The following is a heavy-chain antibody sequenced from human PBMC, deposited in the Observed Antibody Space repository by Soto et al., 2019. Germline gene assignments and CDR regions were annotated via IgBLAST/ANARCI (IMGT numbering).Heavy chain of an antibody. V-gene: IGHV3-30-3*01. D-gene: IGHD1-1*01. J-gene: IGHJ3*02. CDR2: ISYDGSNK. CDR3: ARDGKQNEAFDI. CDR1: GFTFSSYA. Sequence: QVQLVESGGGVVQPGRSLRLSCAASGFTFSSYAMHWVRQAPGKGLEWVAVISYDGSNKYYADSVKGRFTISRDNSKNTLYLQMNSLRAEDTAVYYCARDGKQNEAFDIWGQGTMVTVSS.